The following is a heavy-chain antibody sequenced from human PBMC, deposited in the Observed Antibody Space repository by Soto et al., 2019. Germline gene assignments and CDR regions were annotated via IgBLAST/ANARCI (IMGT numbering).Heavy chain of an antibody. CDR3: ARGGEKQWLAIDF. V-gene: IGHV3-74*02. CDR2: IYTDGRTT. J-gene: IGHJ4*02. D-gene: IGHD6-19*01. CDR1: GFTFTNYA. Sequence: EVRLLESGGGLVLPGGSLTLSCAASGFTFTNYAMSWVRQAPGKGLEWVSRIYTDGRTTNYADSVKGRFTISRDNAKNTLYLQMNSLRVEDTAVYYCARGGEKQWLAIDFWGQGTLVTVSS.